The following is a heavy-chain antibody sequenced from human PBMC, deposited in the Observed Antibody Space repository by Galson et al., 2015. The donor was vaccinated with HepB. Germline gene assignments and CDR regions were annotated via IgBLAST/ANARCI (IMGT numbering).Heavy chain of an antibody. D-gene: IGHD5-18*01. CDR3: ARGADTAMENYFDY. CDR2: IYHSGST. V-gene: IGHV4-30-2*01. Sequence: TLSLTCAVSGGSISSGGYSWSWIRQPPGKGLEWIGYIYHSGSTYYNPSLKSRVTISVDRSKNQFSLRLSSVTAADTAVYYCARGADTAMENYFDYWGQGTLVTVSS. CDR1: GGSISSGGYS. J-gene: IGHJ4*02.